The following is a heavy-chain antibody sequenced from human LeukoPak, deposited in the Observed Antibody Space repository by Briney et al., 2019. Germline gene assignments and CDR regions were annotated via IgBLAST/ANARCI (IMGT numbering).Heavy chain of an antibody. V-gene: IGHV1-2*02. D-gene: IGHD2-2*02. CDR2: INPNSGGT. Sequence: ASVKVSCKASGYTFTGYYMHWVRQAPGQGLEWMGWINPNSGGTNYAQKFQGRVTMTRDTSISTAYMELSRLRSDDTAVYYCARDGTYCSSTSCYTADAFDSWGQGTMVTVSS. J-gene: IGHJ3*02. CDR1: GYTFTGYY. CDR3: ARDGTYCSSTSCYTADAFDS.